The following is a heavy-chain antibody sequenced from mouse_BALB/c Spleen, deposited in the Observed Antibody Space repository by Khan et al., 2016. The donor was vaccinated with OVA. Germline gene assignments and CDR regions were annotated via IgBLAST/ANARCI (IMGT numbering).Heavy chain of an antibody. D-gene: IGHD2-12*01. CDR1: GYTFTSYV. V-gene: IGHV1S136*01. J-gene: IGHJ3*01. CDR3: APVGSYDVSCVY. Sequence: VQLKESGPEVVKPGASVKMSCQASGYTFTSYVMHWVKQKPGQGLEWIGYIYPFNDATKFNEKFNGKATLTSDKSSSTAYMARRSLSSEDSAVDYCAPVGSYDVSCVYWGKGTLVTVSA. CDR2: IYPFNDAT.